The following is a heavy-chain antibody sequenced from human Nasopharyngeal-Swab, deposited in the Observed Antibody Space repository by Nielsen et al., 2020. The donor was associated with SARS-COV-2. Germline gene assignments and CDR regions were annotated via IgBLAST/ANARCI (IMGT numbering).Heavy chain of an antibody. CDR1: GFTFSDHY. D-gene: IGHD1-26*01. V-gene: IGHV3-11*06. J-gene: IGHJ5*02. Sequence: GESLKISCAASGFTFSDHYMSWIRQAPGKGLEWVSYIDTRGTHSNYADSAKGRFTISRDDSENTLYLQMNSLRPEDTAVYYCARGGMVGATTYGWFDPWGQGTLVTVSS. CDR3: ARGGMVGATTYGWFDP. CDR2: IDTRGTHS.